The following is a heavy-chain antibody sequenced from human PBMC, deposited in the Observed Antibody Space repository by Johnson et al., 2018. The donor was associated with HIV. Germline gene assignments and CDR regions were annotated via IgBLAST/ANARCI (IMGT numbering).Heavy chain of an antibody. V-gene: IGHV3-13*01. J-gene: IGHJ3*02. D-gene: IGHD2-8*02. CDR1: GFTFSSYD. Sequence: VQLVESGGGLVQPGGSLRLSCAASGFTFSSYDMHWVRQATGKGLEWVSAIGTAGDTYYPGPVTGRFTIARDNAKNSLYLQMNSLRAEDTALYYCTTVGGILGTYAFDIWGQGTMVTVSS. CDR3: TTVGGILGTYAFDI. CDR2: IGTAGDT.